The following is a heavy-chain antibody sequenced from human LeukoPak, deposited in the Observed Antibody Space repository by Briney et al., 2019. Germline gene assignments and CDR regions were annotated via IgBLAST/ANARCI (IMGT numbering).Heavy chain of an antibody. CDR2: ISWNSGSI. CDR3: AKGSTGDFWSGYYDWYFDL. J-gene: IGHJ2*01. D-gene: IGHD3-3*01. Sequence: SGGSLRLSCAASGFTFDDYAMHWVRQAPGKGLEWVSGISWNSGSIGYADSVKGRFTISRDNAKNSLYLQMNSLRAEDMALYYCAKGSTGDFWSGYYDWYFDLWGRGTLVTVSS. V-gene: IGHV3-9*03. CDR1: GFTFDDYA.